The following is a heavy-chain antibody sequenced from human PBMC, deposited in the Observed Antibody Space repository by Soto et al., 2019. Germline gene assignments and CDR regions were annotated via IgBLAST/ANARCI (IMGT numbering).Heavy chain of an antibody. Sequence: QVLLEESGPGLVQPSGTLSLSCAVSGDSISSSQFCGWVRQPPGKGLEWVGDISHSGSVNYNPSLKSRVTISIDKSKNQFSLKLNSVTAADTAVYYCARSFGWYAIDYWGQGTLVIVSS. CDR2: ISHSGSV. V-gene: IGHV4-4*02. D-gene: IGHD6-19*01. CDR3: ARSFGWYAIDY. CDR1: GDSISSSQF. J-gene: IGHJ4*02.